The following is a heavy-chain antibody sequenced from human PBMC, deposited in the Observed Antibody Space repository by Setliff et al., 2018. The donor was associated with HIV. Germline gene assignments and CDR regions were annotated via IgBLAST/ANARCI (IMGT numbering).Heavy chain of an antibody. V-gene: IGHV1-69*10. J-gene: IGHJ6*03. Sequence: ASVKVSCKASGGSFTSYVISWVRQAPGQGLEWMGGIIPFLRVINYAQKFQGRVTISTDESMGTAYMELSSLRYDDTAVYYCARRGDSYYYMDVWGKGTTVTVS. CDR2: IIPFLRVI. D-gene: IGHD7-27*01. CDR3: ARRGDSYYYMDV. CDR1: GGSFTSYV.